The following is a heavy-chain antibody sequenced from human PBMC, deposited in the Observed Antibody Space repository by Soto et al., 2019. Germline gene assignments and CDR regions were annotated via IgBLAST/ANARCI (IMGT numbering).Heavy chain of an antibody. Sequence: GSLRLSCAASGFTFSGYGMHWVRQAPGKGLEWVAVISYDGNNKYYEDSVKGRFTISRDNSKNTLYLQMNSLRAEDTAVYYCAKGGRGTYYYYGMDVWGQGTTVTVSS. CDR2: ISYDGNNK. D-gene: IGHD1-1*01. V-gene: IGHV3-30*18. CDR3: AKGGRGTYYYYGMDV. J-gene: IGHJ6*02. CDR1: GFTFSGYG.